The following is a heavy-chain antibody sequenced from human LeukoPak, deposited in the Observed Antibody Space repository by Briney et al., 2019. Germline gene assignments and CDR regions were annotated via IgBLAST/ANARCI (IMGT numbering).Heavy chain of an antibody. V-gene: IGHV3-64D*06. CDR3: VKPFGAAGGY. D-gene: IGHD6-13*01. CDR2: ISVNGGST. CDR1: GFTFSRYP. Sequence: PRGSLRLSCSASGFTFSRYPMHWVRQAPGKGLEYVSAISVNGGSTYYADSVKGRFTISRDNSKNTLYLQMSSLRPEDTAVYYCVKPFGAAGGYWGQGTLVTVSS. J-gene: IGHJ4*02.